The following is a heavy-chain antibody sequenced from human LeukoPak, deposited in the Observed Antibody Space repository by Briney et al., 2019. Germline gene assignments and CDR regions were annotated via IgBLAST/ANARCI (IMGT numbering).Heavy chain of an antibody. CDR2: ISNDGTKK. CDR3: TRDVPNYDLWTGYSDC. V-gene: IGHV3-30*01. CDR1: GFPFNKYA. J-gene: IGHJ4*02. D-gene: IGHD3-3*01. Sequence: GGSLRLSCAASGFPFNKYAIQWVRQAPGKGLGWVAIISNDGTKKDYADSVKGRFTISRDDSKNTVFLQMNSLRAEDTAVYYCTRDVPNYDLWTGYSDCWGQGTLVIVSS.